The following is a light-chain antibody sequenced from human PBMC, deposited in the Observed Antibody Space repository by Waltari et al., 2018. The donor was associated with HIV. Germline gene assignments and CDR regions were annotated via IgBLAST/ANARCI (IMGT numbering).Light chain of an antibody. J-gene: IGLJ3*02. V-gene: IGLV2-18*02. Sequence: QSALTQPPSVSGSLGQSVTISCTGTSSDIGAYNRVSWYQQSPGTAPKLRIYEVTPPPSGGPVRFSGAKSGNTASLTSSGLQADDEADYYCSSYTTSSTWVFGGGTKLTVL. CDR2: EVT. CDR3: SSYTTSSTWV. CDR1: SSDIGAYNR.